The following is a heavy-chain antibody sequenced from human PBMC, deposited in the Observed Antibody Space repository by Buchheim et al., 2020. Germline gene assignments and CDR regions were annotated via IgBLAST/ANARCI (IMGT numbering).Heavy chain of an antibody. CDR2: IKQDGSEK. V-gene: IGHV3-7*01. CDR1: GFTFSSYW. Sequence: EVQLVESGGGLVQPGGYLRLSCAASGFTFSSYWMSWVRQAPGKGLEWVANIKQDGSEKYYVDSVKGRFTISRDNAKNSLYLQMNSLRAEDTSVYYCARVAYDSSGYRAFFDYWGQGTL. CDR3: ARVAYDSSGYRAFFDY. J-gene: IGHJ4*02. D-gene: IGHD3-22*01.